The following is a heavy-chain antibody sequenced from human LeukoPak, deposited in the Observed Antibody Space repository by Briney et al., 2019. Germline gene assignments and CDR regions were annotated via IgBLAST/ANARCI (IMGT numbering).Heavy chain of an antibody. CDR3: ATQGGGLFDY. Sequence: SETLSLTCAVYGGSFSGYYWSWIRQPPGKGLEWIGEINHSGSTNYNPSLKSRVTISVDTSRNQFSLKLSSVTAADTAVYYCATQGGGLFDYWGQGTLVTVSS. CDR1: GGSFSGYY. J-gene: IGHJ4*02. CDR2: INHSGST. V-gene: IGHV4-34*01. D-gene: IGHD2-15*01.